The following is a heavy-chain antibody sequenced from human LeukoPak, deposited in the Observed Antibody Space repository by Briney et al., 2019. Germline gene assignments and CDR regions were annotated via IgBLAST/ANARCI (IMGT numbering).Heavy chain of an antibody. Sequence: SVKVSCKASGGTFSSYAISWVRQAPGQGLEWMGGIIPIFGTANYAQKFQGRVTITADESTSTAYMELSSLRSEDTAVYYCARDYDFWSGYYYYGMDVWGQGTTVTVSS. CDR3: ARDYDFWSGYYYYGMDV. V-gene: IGHV1-69*13. CDR2: IIPIFGTA. CDR1: GGTFSSYA. J-gene: IGHJ6*02. D-gene: IGHD3-3*01.